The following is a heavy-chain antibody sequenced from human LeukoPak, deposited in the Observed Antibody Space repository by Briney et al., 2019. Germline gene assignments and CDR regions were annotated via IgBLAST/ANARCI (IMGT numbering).Heavy chain of an antibody. D-gene: IGHD2-21*02. J-gene: IGHJ4*02. CDR3: ARGHIVVLTAPDY. V-gene: IGHV3-74*01. Sequence: GGSLRLSCAASGFTFSNYWMHWVRQAPGKGLVWVSRIKNDGSRTSYADSVKGRFTISRDNAKNTLYLRMNSLRAEDTAMYYCARGHIVVLTAPDYWGQGTLVTVSS. CDR1: GFTFSNYW. CDR2: IKNDGSRT.